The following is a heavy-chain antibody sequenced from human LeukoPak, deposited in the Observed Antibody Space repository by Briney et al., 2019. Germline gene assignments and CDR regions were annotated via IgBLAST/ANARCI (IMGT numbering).Heavy chain of an antibody. CDR2: TWYDGTNK. J-gene: IGHJ4*02. CDR3: ARAAYDNSGYLTL. D-gene: IGHD3-22*01. V-gene: IGHV3-33*01. CDR1: GFTFSSYG. Sequence: GESLRLSRAASGFTFSSYGMHWVRQAPGKGLEWVAVTWYDGTNKYYADSVKGRFTISRDSPKNTLYLQMNSLRAEDTAVYYCARAAYDNSGYLTLWGQGTLVTVSS.